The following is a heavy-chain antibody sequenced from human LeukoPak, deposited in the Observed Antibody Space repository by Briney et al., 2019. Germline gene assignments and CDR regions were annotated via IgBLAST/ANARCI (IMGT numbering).Heavy chain of an antibody. Sequence: SQTLSLTCTVPGGSISSGGYYWSWIRQHPGKGLEWIGYIYHSGSTYYNPSLKSRVTISVDTSKNQFSLKLSSVTAADTAVYYCARQGSVAATRGFFAYWGQGTLVTVSS. CDR1: GGSISSGGYY. V-gene: IGHV4-31*03. CDR3: ARQGSVAATRGFFAY. J-gene: IGHJ4*02. D-gene: IGHD2-15*01. CDR2: IYHSGST.